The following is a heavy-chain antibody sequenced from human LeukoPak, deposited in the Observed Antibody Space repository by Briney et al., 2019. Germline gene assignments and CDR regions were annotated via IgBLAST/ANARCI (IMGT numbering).Heavy chain of an antibody. D-gene: IGHD6-19*01. CDR1: GYTFTSYD. J-gene: IGHJ6*02. CDR2: MNPNSGNT. CDR3: ARKSIAVAGAPYYYYYYGMDV. Sequence: ASVKVSCKASGYTFTSYDINWVRQATGQGLEWMGWMNPNSGNTGYAQKFQGRVTMTRNTSISTAYMELSSLRSEDTAVYYCARKSIAVAGAPYYYYYYGMDVWGQGTTVTVSS. V-gene: IGHV1-8*01.